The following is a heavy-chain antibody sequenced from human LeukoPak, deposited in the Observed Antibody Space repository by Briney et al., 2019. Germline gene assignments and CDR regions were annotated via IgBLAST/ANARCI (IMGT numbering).Heavy chain of an antibody. V-gene: IGHV3-33*01. J-gene: IGHJ5*02. CDR2: IWYDGSNK. CDR1: GFTFSSYG. D-gene: IGHD1-1*01. CDR3: AREIGGTYNWFDP. Sequence: SGGSLRLSCAASGFTFSSYGMHWVRQAPGKGLEWVAVIWYDGSNKYYVDSVKGRFTISRDNSKNTLYLQMNSLRAEDTAVYYCAREIGGTYNWFDPWGQGTLVTVSS.